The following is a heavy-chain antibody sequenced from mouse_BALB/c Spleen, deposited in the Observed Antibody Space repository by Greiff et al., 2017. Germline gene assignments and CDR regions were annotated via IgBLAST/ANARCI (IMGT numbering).Heavy chain of an antibody. V-gene: IGHV5-17*02. D-gene: IGHD1-1*01. CDR1: GFTFSSFG. CDR2: ISSGSSTI. Sequence: EVQLVESGGGLVQPGGSRKLSCAASGFTFSSFGMHWVRQAPEKGLEWVAYISSGSSTIYYADTVKGRFTISRDNPKNTLFLQMTSLKSEDTAMYYFARHPYGSPCYYAMDYWGQGTSVTVSS. CDR3: ARHPYGSPCYYAMDY. J-gene: IGHJ4*01.